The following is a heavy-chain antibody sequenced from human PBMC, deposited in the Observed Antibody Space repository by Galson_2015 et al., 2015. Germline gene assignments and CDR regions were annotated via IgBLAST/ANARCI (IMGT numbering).Heavy chain of an antibody. CDR2: IIPIFGTA. CDR3: ATRRLVSSHMGDYYYYYGMDV. V-gene: IGHV1-69*13. D-gene: IGHD2-2*01. J-gene: IGHJ6*02. CDR1: GGTFSSYA. Sequence: SVKVSCKASGGTFSSYAISWVRQAPGQGLEWMGGIIPIFGTANYAQKFQGRVTITADESTSTAYMELSSLRSEDTAVYYCATRRLVSSHMGDYYYYYGMDVWGQGTTVTVSS.